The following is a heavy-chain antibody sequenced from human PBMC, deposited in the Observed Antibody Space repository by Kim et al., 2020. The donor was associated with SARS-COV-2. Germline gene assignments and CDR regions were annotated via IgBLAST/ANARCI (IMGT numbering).Heavy chain of an antibody. D-gene: IGHD6-19*01. CDR2: IYSGGST. CDR1: GFTVSSNY. J-gene: IGHJ4*02. V-gene: IGHV3-53*01. CDR3: ASLSIAVAPRGGGSYSEEFDY. Sequence: GGSLRLSCAASGFTVSSNYMSWVRQAPGKGLEWVSVIYSGGSTYYADSVKGRFTISRDNSKNTLYLQMNSLRAEDTAVYYCASLSIAVAPRGGGSYSEEFDYWGQGTLVTVSS.